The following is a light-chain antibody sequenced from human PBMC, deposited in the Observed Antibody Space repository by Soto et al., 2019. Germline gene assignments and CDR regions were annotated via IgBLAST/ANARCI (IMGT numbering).Light chain of an antibody. V-gene: IGKV1-39*01. J-gene: IGKJ1*01. CDR2: AAS. Sequence: DIQMTQSPSALSASVGDRVTITCRASQSIGRFLNWYQQKPGKAPNLLIYAASNLQSGVPSRFSGSGSGTDFTLTISRLQPEDFATYYCQQSYNTPRTFGQGTKVDIK. CDR1: QSIGRF. CDR3: QQSYNTPRT.